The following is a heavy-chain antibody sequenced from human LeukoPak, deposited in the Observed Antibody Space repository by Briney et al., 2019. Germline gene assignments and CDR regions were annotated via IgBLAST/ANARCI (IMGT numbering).Heavy chain of an antibody. Sequence: PGGSLRLSCAASGFTFSSYAMSWVRQAPGKGLEWVSAISGSGGSTYYADSVKGRFTISRDNSKNTLYLQMNSLRAEDTAVYYCARATDYGDYGSWFDPWGQGTLVTVSS. CDR1: GFTFSSYA. J-gene: IGHJ5*02. D-gene: IGHD4-17*01. CDR2: ISGSGGST. CDR3: ARATDYGDYGSWFDP. V-gene: IGHV3-23*01.